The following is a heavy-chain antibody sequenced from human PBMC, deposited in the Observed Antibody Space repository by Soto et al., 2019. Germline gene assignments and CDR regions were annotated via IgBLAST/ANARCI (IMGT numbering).Heavy chain of an antibody. J-gene: IGHJ6*02. CDR3: ARLGYCGGDCYPYYYYGMDV. Sequence: PSETLSLTCTVSGGSISSGDYYWSWIRQPPGKGLEWIGYIYYSGSTNYNPSLKSRVTISVDTSKNQFSLKLSSVTAADTAVYYCARLGYCGGDCYPYYYYGMDVWGQGTTVTVSS. CDR1: GGSISSGDYY. D-gene: IGHD2-21*02. V-gene: IGHV4-30-4*01. CDR2: IYYSGST.